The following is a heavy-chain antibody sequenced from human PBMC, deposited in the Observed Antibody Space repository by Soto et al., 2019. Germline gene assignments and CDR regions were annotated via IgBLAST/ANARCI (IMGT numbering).Heavy chain of an antibody. CDR2: ISAYNGNT. J-gene: IGHJ1*01. V-gene: IGHV1-18*01. D-gene: IGHD6-19*01. CDR1: GYTFTSYG. CDR3: ARVPYSSGWYFSEYFQH. Sequence: ASVKASCKASGYTFTSYGISCVRQAPEQGLEWMGWISAYNGNTNYAQKLQGRVTMTTDTSTSTAYMELRSLRSDDTAVYYCARVPYSSGWYFSEYFQHWGQGTLVTVSS.